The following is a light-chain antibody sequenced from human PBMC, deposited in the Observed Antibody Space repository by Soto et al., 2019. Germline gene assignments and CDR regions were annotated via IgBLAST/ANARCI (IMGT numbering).Light chain of an antibody. CDR3: QSYDSTLSDRYV. CDR2: GNS. J-gene: IGLJ1*01. Sequence: QSVLTQPPSVSGAPGQRVTISCTGSSSSIGAGYDVHWYQQRPGTAPKLLIFGNSNRPSGVPDRFSGSKSGTSASLTMTGLQAEDEGDYYCQSYDSTLSDRYVFGSGTKLTVL. V-gene: IGLV1-40*01. CDR1: SSSIGAGYD.